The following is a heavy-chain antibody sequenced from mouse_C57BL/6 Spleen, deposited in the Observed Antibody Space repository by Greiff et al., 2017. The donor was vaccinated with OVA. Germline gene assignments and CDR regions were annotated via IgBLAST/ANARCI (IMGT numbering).Heavy chain of an antibody. D-gene: IGHD1-1*01. V-gene: IGHV1-15*01. Sequence: VKLQESGAELVRPGASVTLSCKASGYTFTDYEMHWVKQTPVHGLEWIGAIDPETGGTAYNQKFKGKAILTADKSSSTAYMELRSRTSEDSAVYYWTRAPVGGLAYWGQGTLVTVSA. J-gene: IGHJ3*01. CDR3: TRAPVGGLAY. CDR2: IDPETGGT. CDR1: GYTFTDYE.